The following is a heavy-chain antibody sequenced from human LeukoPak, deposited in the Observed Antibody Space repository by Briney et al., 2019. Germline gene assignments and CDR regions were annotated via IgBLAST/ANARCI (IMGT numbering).Heavy chain of an antibody. V-gene: IGHV5-51*01. CDR1: GYSFTSYW. CDR2: IYPGDSDT. Sequence: GESLKISCKGSGYSFTSYWIGWVRQMPGKGLEWMGIIYPGDSDTRYSPSFQGQVTISADKSISTAYLQWSSLKASDTAMYYCARRRTYYYDSSGYYSYYFDYRGQGTLVTVSS. J-gene: IGHJ4*02. D-gene: IGHD3-22*01. CDR3: ARRRTYYYDSSGYYSYYFDY.